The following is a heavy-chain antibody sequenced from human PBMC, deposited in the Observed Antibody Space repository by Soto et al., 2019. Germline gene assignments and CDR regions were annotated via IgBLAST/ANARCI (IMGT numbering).Heavy chain of an antibody. CDR2: IIPILGIA. D-gene: IGHD6-13*01. CDR3: ARGRGSPPWGSKYYGMDV. Sequence: QVQLVQSGAEVKKPGSSVKVSCKASGGTFSSYTISWVRQAPGQGLEWMGRIIPILGIANYAQKFQGRVTIPADKSTRTAYMELSSLRSEDTAVYYCARGRGSPPWGSKYYGMDVWGQGTTVTVSS. J-gene: IGHJ6*02. CDR1: GGTFSSYT. V-gene: IGHV1-69*02.